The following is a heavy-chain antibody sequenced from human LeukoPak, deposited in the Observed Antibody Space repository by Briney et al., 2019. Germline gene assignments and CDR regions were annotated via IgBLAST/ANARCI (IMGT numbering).Heavy chain of an antibody. CDR2: IYTSGST. D-gene: IGHD5-24*01. CDR3: AREDEGRDGYNYHYYYYMDV. Sequence: SETLSLTCTVSGGSISSGSYYWSWIRQPAGKGLEWIGRIYTSGSTNYNPSLKSRVTISIDTSKNQFPLKLSSVTAADTAVYYCAREDEGRDGYNYHYYYYMDVWGKGTTVTVSS. J-gene: IGHJ6*03. CDR1: GGSISSGSYY. V-gene: IGHV4-61*02.